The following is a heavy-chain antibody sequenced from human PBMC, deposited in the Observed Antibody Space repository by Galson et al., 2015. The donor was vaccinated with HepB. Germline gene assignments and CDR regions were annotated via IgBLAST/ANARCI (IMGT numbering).Heavy chain of an antibody. Sequence: SLRLSCAASGLTISTFPMHWVRQAPGKGLDWVTQISHDGSNEYYADSVKGRFTISRDHSKNTLHLQMNSLRPEDTAVYYCARGGSSKQLDYWGQGTLVTVSS. V-gene: IGHV3-30-3*01. CDR3: ARGGSSKQLDY. CDR1: GLTISTFP. J-gene: IGHJ4*02. CDR2: ISHDGSNE. D-gene: IGHD3-16*01.